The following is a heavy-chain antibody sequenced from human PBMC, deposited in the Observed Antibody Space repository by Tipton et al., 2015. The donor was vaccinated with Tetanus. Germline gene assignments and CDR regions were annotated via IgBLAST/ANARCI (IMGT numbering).Heavy chain of an antibody. CDR2: ISPSGRT. J-gene: IGHJ5*02. V-gene: IGHV4-61*08. CDR1: GGSLRSDDYQ. CDR3: AGGLVRWYEP. D-gene: IGHD3-10*01. Sequence: TLSLTCSVSGGSLRSDDYQWNWIRQPPGKGLEWLAYISPSGRTNSNYSLKSRITISQDKSRNQFSLRLSSVTAADTAVYSCAGGLVRWYEPWGRGTLVSVSS.